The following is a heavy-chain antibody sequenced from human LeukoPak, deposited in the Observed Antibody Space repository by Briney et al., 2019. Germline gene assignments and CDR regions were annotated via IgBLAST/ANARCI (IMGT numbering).Heavy chain of an antibody. J-gene: IGHJ3*02. CDR2: ISNNGGYT. D-gene: IGHD3-22*01. CDR1: GFTFSSSA. CDR3: AIGRRVRYYYDSSGTGGDAFDI. Sequence: PGGSLRLSCAASGFTFSSSAMSWVRQAPGKGLEWVSAISNNGGYTYYADSVKGRFTISRDNSKNTLYLQMNSLRAEDTAVYYCAIGRRVRYYYDSSGTGGDAFDIWGQGTMVTVSS. V-gene: IGHV3-23*01.